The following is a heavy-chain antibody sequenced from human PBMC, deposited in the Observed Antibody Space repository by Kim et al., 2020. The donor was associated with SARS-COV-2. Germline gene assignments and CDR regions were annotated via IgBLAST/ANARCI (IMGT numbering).Heavy chain of an antibody. CDR2: ISYDGSIQ. CDR3: AKGPIGVVSGGKMWLGP. Sequence: GGSLRLSCAASGLTFRNYGMHWVRQAPGKGLEWVADISYDGSIQYYGDSVEGRFTISRDNSKNTLYLQMNSLRVEDTAVYYCAKGPIGVVSGGKMWLGPWGQGTLVTVSS. D-gene: IGHD2-2*01. J-gene: IGHJ5*02. V-gene: IGHV3-30*18. CDR1: GLTFRNYG.